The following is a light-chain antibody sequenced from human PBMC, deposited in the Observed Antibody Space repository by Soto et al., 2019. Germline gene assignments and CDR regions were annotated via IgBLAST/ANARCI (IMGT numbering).Light chain of an antibody. CDR2: DVT. CDR1: SSNFGAGFH. V-gene: IGLV1-40*01. Sequence: QSALTQPPSVSGAPGQWVTISCTGTSSNFGAGFHVHWYQQLPGKAPTLLIYDVTNRPSGVPGRFSGSKSGTSASLAITGLQAEDEAVYYCQSYDRSLSGYVFGTGTKVTVL. J-gene: IGLJ1*01. CDR3: QSYDRSLSGYV.